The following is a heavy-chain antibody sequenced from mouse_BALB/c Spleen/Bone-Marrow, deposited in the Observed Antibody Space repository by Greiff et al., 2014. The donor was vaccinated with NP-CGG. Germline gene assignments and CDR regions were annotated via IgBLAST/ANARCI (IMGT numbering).Heavy chain of an antibody. CDR2: IDPANGNT. D-gene: IGHD1-1*01. Sequence: VQLQQSGAALVKPGASVKLSCIASGFNIKDTYMHWVKQRPEQGLEWIGRIDPANGNTKYDPKFQGKATITADTSSNTAYLQLSSLTSEDTAVYYCANYYYGSHFDYWGQGTTLTVSS. CDR1: GFNIKDTY. J-gene: IGHJ2*01. CDR3: ANYYYGSHFDY. V-gene: IGHV14-3*02.